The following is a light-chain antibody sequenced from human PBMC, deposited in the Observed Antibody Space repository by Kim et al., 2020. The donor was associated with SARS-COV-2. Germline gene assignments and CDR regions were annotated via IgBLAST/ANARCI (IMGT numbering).Light chain of an antibody. J-gene: IGKJ4*01. CDR2: DTS. Sequence: EIVLTQSPATLSLSPGERATLSCRASQSVSPYVAWYQQKPGQVPRLLIYDTSNRASGIPARFSGSGSGTDFTLTISSLDPEDFAVYYCQQRRSWRTFGGGTKVDIK. CDR1: QSVSPY. CDR3: QQRRSWRT. V-gene: IGKV3-11*01.